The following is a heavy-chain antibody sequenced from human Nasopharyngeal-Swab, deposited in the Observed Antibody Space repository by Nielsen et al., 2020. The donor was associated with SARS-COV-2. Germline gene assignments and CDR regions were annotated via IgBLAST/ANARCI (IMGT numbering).Heavy chain of an antibody. CDR2: ISSSGSTI. Sequence: GGSLRLSCAASGFTFSDYYMSWIRQAPGKGLEWVSYISSSGSTIYYADSVKGRFTISRDNAKSSLYLQMNSLRAEDSALYYCVRGRGIAAAGKPYYFDYWGQGTLATVSS. CDR3: VRGRGIAAAGKPYYFDY. V-gene: IGHV3-11*01. J-gene: IGHJ4*02. D-gene: IGHD6-13*01. CDR1: GFTFSDYY.